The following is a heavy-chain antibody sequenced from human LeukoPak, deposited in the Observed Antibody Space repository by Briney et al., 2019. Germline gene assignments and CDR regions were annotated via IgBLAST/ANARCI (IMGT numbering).Heavy chain of an antibody. CDR2: IYYSGST. D-gene: IGHD6-6*01. CDR1: GASVSSGSSY. V-gene: IGHV4-61*01. CDR3: ANRGSIADWYFDL. Sequence: SETLSLTCTVSGASVSSGSSYWTWIRQPPGKGLESIGYIYYSGSTHYNPSLKSRVTLSVDRSKNQFSLKLTPVTAADTAVYYCANRGSIADWYFDLWGRGTLVTVSS. J-gene: IGHJ2*01.